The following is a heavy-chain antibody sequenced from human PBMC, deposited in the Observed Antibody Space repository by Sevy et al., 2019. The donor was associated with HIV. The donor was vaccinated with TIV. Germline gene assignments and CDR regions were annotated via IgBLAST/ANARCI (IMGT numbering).Heavy chain of an antibody. CDR2: TYYSSKRFN. J-gene: IGHJ4*02. D-gene: IGHD2-21*02. CDR1: GDSVSNNRAA. CDR3: ARDRCGGDCDNYFDY. Sequence: SQTLSLTCVISGDSVSNNRAAWNWIRQSPSRGLEWLGRTYYSSKRFNDYSISLKSRISIHADTSKNQFSLQLSSVTPEETAVYYCARDRCGGDCDNYFDYWCQGTLVTVSS. V-gene: IGHV6-1*01.